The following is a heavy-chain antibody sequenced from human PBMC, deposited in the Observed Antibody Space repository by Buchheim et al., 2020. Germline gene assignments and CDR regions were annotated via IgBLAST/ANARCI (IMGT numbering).Heavy chain of an antibody. CDR1: GFTFSSYA. V-gene: IGHV3-23*01. CDR2: ISGSGGST. D-gene: IGHD3-3*01. J-gene: IGHJ3*02. Sequence: EVQLLESGGGLVQPGGSLRLSCAASGFTFSSYAMSWVRQAPGKGLEWVSAISGSGGSTYYADSVKGRFTISRANSKTTLSLQMNSLRAEDTAVYYCAKVQYDSWSGYYRGAFDIWGQGT. CDR3: AKVQYDSWSGYYRGAFDI.